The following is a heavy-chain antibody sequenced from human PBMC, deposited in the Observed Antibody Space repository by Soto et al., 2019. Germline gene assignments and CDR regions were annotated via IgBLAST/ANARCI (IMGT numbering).Heavy chain of an antibody. CDR3: ARERTPRSGFDY. CDR2: SYFTGAT. V-gene: IGHV4-59*01. CDR1: GGSITGVY. J-gene: IGHJ4*02. Sequence: QVQLQESRPGLVKPSDTLSLTCSVSGGSITGVYWSWIRQSPGKGLEWIGCSYFTGATSYNPSLKSRVSISVDTSKNQFFLNLRSVTAADTAVYYCARERTPRSGFDYWGQGALVTVAP. D-gene: IGHD1-26*01.